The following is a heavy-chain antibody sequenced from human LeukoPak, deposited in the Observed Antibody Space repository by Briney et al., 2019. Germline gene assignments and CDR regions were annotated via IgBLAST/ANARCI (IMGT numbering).Heavy chain of an antibody. J-gene: IGHJ3*02. V-gene: IGHV1-69*04. D-gene: IGHD6-13*01. CDR2: IIPILGIA. CDR1: GGTFSSYA. Sequence: ASVKVSCKASGGTFSSYAIRWVRQAPGQGLAWMGRIIPILGIANYAQKFQGRVTITADKSTSTAYMELSSLRSEDTAVYYCARDRCSSSCPGRDAFDIWGQGTMVTVSS. CDR3: ARDRCSSSCPGRDAFDI.